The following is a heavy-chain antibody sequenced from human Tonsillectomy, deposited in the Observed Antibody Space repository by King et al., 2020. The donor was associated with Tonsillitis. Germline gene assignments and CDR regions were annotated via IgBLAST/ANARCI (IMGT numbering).Heavy chain of an antibody. Sequence: QLVQSGAEVKKPGSSVKVSCKASGGTFSAYAISWVRQAPGQGLEYMGRIIPIFGATKYAQKFQGRVTITADESTSTAYMELSSLRSEDTAVYYCARVKEGGDYLSPFDYWGQGTLVTVSS. CDR2: IIPIFGAT. J-gene: IGHJ4*02. CDR3: ARVKEGGDYLSPFDY. D-gene: IGHD4-17*01. CDR1: GGTFSAYA. V-gene: IGHV1-69*18.